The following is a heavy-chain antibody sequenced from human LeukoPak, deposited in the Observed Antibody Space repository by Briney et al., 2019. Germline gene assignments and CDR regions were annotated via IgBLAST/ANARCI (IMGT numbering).Heavy chain of an antibody. V-gene: IGHV4-34*01. CDR1: GGSFSGYY. CDR3: ARRYYYGSGFDY. J-gene: IGHJ4*02. CDR2: INHSGST. D-gene: IGHD3-10*01. Sequence: SETLSLTCAVYGGSFSGYYWSWIRQPPGKGLEWIGEINHSGSTNYNPSLKSRVTISVDTSKNQFSLKLSSVTAADTAEYYCARRYYYGSGFDYWGQGTLVTVSS.